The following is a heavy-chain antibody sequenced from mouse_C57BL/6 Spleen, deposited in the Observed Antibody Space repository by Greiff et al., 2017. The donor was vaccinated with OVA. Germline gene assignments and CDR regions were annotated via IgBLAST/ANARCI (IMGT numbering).Heavy chain of an antibody. Sequence: QVQLKESGAELMKPGASVKLSCKATGYTFTGYWIEWVKQRPGHGLEWIGEILPGSGGTNYNEKFKGKATITADTSSTTAYMQLSSLTTEDSAIYYCARGNGDFYYAMDYWGQGTSVTVSS. J-gene: IGHJ4*01. D-gene: IGHD2-13*01. CDR1: GYTFTGYW. CDR3: ARGNGDFYYAMDY. V-gene: IGHV1-9*01. CDR2: ILPGSGGT.